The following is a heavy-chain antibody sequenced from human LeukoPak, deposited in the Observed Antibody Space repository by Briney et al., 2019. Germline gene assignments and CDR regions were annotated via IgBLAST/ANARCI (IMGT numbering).Heavy chain of an antibody. CDR3: AREYGYNKRIDY. Sequence: GGSLRLSCAASGLTFSSYPMTWVRQAPGRGLEWVASVSSSSAYIYYTNSVKGRFTVSRDNAGKSVYLQMNSLRAEDTALYFCAREYGYNKRIDYWGQGTLVTVSS. J-gene: IGHJ4*02. CDR1: GLTFSSYP. CDR2: VSSSSAYI. V-gene: IGHV3-21*01. D-gene: IGHD5-24*01.